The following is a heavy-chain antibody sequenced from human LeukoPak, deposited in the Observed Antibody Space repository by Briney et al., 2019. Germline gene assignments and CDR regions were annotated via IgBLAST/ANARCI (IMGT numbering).Heavy chain of an antibody. CDR3: ASRVLIAARSSHYYFDY. Sequence: SETLSLTCTVSGGSISSSSYYWGWIRQPPGKGLEWIGSIYYSGSTYYNPSLKSRVTISVDTSKNQFSLKLSSVTAADTAVYYCASRVLIAARSSHYYFDYWGQGTLVTVSS. D-gene: IGHD6-6*01. CDR2: IYYSGST. V-gene: IGHV4-39*01. CDR1: GGSISSSSYY. J-gene: IGHJ4*02.